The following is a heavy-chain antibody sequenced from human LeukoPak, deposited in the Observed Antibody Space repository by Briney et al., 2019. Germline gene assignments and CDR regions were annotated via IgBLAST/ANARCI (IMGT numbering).Heavy chain of an antibody. CDR2: INPNSGGT. Sequence: GASVKVSCKASGYTFTGYYMHWVRQAPGQGLEWMGWINPNSGGTNYAQKFQGRVTMTRDTSISTAYMELSRLRSDDTAVYYCARTLWFGEMVGYMDVWGKGTTVTVSS. V-gene: IGHV1-2*02. CDR1: GYTFTGYY. D-gene: IGHD3-10*01. J-gene: IGHJ6*03. CDR3: ARTLWFGEMVGYMDV.